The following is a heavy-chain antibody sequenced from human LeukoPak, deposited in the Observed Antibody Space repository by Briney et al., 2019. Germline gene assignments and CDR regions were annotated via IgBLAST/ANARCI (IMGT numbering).Heavy chain of an antibody. Sequence: LSLICTVSGGSISTYYWSWIRQPPGKGLEWVAVISYDGSNKYYADSVKGRFTISRDNSKNTLYLQMNSLRAEDTAVYYCAILGVYGSGNAFDIWGQGTMVTVSS. D-gene: IGHD3-10*01. CDR2: ISYDGSNK. CDR1: GGSISTYY. V-gene: IGHV3-30*03. CDR3: AILGVYGSGNAFDI. J-gene: IGHJ3*02.